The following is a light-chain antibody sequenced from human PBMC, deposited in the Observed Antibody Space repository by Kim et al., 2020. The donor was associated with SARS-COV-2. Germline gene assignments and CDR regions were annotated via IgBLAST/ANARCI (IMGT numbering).Light chain of an antibody. V-gene: IGKV4-1*01. CDR1: QSVLYSSNNKNY. Sequence: DIVMTQSPDSLAVSLGERATINCKYSQSVLYSSNNKNYLAWYQQKPGQPPKLLIYWASTRESGVPDRFSGSGSGTDFTLTISSLQAEDVEVYYCQQYYSTTPSFGQGTKLEI. CDR2: WAS. J-gene: IGKJ2*03. CDR3: QQYYSTTPS.